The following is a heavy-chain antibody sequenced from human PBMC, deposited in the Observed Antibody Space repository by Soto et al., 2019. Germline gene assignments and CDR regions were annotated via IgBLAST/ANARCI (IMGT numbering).Heavy chain of an antibody. CDR3: ASSVTEYSYDRLDV. CDR1: GFRFNNYA. J-gene: IGHJ6*02. D-gene: IGHD5-18*01. CDR2: IHGGKAAT. Sequence: QVQLLQSGAEVKRPGASLKVSCKPSGFRFNNYAIHWVRQAPGQRLEWIGWIHGGKAATKYSQQFQGRVTLSRDISTKTVYMDLSRLSSDDTSLYYCASSVTEYSYDRLDVWGPGTTVTVSS. V-gene: IGHV1-3*01.